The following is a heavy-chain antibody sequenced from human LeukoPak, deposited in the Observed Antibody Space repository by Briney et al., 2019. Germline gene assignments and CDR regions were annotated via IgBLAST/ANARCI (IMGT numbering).Heavy chain of an antibody. V-gene: IGHV1-18*01. CDR1: GYTFTSYG. J-gene: IGHJ5*02. Sequence: GSVEVSCKASGYTFTSYGSSWVRQAPGQGLERMGWISAYNRDTNYAQKLQGRVTMTRNTSTSTAYMELGSLKSDDTAVYYCARESPNWLDPWGQGTLVTVSS. CDR2: ISAYNRDT. CDR3: ARESPNWLDP.